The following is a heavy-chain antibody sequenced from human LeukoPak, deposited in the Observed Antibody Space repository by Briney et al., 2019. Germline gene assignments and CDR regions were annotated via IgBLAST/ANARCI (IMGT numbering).Heavy chain of an antibody. D-gene: IGHD6-19*01. Sequence: GASVKVSCKASGGTFSSYAMSWVRQAPGKGLEWVSGISGSGGSTYYADSVKGRFTISRDNSKNTLYLQMNSLRAEDTAIYYCAKAPGYSSGYFDYWGQGTLVTVSS. CDR1: GGTFSSYA. V-gene: IGHV3-23*01. J-gene: IGHJ4*02. CDR3: AKAPGYSSGYFDY. CDR2: ISGSGGST.